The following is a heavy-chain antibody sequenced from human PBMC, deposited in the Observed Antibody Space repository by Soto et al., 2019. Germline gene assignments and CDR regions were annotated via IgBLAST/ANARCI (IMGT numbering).Heavy chain of an antibody. CDR1: GFTFSRYG. Sequence: GGSLRLSCAASGFTFSRYGMNWVRQAPGKGLEWVSSISSSTSYVYYADSVKGRFSVSRDNAKKILYLEMYALRTEDTAVYYCGRDPSEGRVGNWFESWGQGTLVTVSS. CDR3: GRDPSEGRVGNWFES. D-gene: IGHD2-2*01. V-gene: IGHV3-21*01. J-gene: IGHJ5*01. CDR2: ISSSTSYV.